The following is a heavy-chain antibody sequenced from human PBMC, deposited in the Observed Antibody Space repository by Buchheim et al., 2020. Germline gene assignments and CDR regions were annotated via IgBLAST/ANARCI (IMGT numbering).Heavy chain of an antibody. CDR2: ISSSSSYT. Sequence: QVQLVESGGGLVKPGGSLRLSCAASGFTFSDYYMSWIRQAPGKGLEWVSYISSSSSYTNYADSVKGRFTISRDNAKNSLSLQMNSLRAEDTAVYYCARKGDCSGGSCYSVYDYYYGMDVWGQGTT. CDR1: GFTFSDYY. J-gene: IGHJ6*02. V-gene: IGHV3-11*06. D-gene: IGHD2-15*01. CDR3: ARKGDCSGGSCYSVYDYYYGMDV.